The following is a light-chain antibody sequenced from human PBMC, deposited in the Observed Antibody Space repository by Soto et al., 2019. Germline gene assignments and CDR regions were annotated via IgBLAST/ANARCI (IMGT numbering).Light chain of an antibody. CDR3: QLYSNWLYT. Sequence: DIVMTQSPATLSVSPGERATITCRASQNIYFNLAWYQQKPGQAPRLLIYGASIRATDIPARFSGSGSGTEFTLTISSLQSEDFGVYYCQLYSNWLYTFGQGTKLELK. J-gene: IGKJ2*01. CDR1: QNIYFN. CDR2: GAS. V-gene: IGKV3-15*01.